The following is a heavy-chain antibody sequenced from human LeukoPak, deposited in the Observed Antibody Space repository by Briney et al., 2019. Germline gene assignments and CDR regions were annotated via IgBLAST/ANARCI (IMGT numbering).Heavy chain of an antibody. CDR2: IRYDESNK. CDR1: GFTFNTYG. J-gene: IGHJ4*02. CDR3: AKDSDYYGSGSYPDLFYIDF. Sequence: GGSLRPSCAASGFTFNTYGMHWVRQAPGKGLEWVAFIRYDESNKYYAESVEGRFTISRDDSKNTVYLQMKSLGPEDTAMYYCAKDSDYYGSGSYPDLFYIDFWGQGALVTVSS. D-gene: IGHD3-10*01. V-gene: IGHV3-30*02.